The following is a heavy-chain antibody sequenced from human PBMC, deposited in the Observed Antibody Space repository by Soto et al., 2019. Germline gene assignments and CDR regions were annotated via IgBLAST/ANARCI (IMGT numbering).Heavy chain of an antibody. CDR3: ARHGMAAVTQ. CDR2: IYYSGST. CDR1: GGSINSYY. D-gene: IGHD4-4*01. J-gene: IGHJ4*02. V-gene: IGHV4-59*08. Sequence: SETLSLTCTVSGGSINSYYWSWIRQPPGKGLEWIGYIYYSGSTNYNPSLKSRVTISVDTSKNQFSLKLSSVTAADTAVYYCARHGMAAVTQWGRGTLVTVSS.